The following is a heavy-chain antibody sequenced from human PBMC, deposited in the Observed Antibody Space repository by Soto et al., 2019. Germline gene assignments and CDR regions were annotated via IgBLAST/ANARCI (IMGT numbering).Heavy chain of an antibody. J-gene: IGHJ6*02. D-gene: IGHD3-22*01. CDR2: ISAYNGNT. CDR1: GYTFTRYG. CDR3: AGTAVDTSGYNHYSYSVMDV. Sequence: QVQLVQSGAEVKKPGASVKVSCKASGYTFTRYGISWVRQAPGQELEWMGWISAYNGNTKYAQKLQGRVTMTTDTSTSTACMELRRMRSDNTAVDYCAGTAVDTSGYNHYSYSVMDVWGQGTTVTVSS. V-gene: IGHV1-18*01.